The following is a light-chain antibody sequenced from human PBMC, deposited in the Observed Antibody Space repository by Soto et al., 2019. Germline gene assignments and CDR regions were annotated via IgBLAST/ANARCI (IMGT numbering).Light chain of an antibody. CDR2: GAS. CDR1: QSVSSNF. J-gene: IGKJ2*01. V-gene: IGKV3-20*01. CDR3: QRYGTSPYT. Sequence: EIVLTQSPGTLSLSPGDRATLSCRASQSVSSNFLAWYQQKPGKAPRLLIYGASSRATDIPDRFSGSGSGTFFTLTISRLDPEDFAIYHCQRYGTSPYTFGQGTNLDIK.